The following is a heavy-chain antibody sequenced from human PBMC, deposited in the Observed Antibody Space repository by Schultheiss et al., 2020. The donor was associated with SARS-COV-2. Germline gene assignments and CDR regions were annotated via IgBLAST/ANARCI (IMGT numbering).Heavy chain of an antibody. CDR1: GGSFSGYY. V-gene: IGHV4-59*12. J-gene: IGHJ4*02. CDR2: IYYSGST. D-gene: IGHD3-10*01. CDR3: ARYGHESHYFDY. Sequence: SQTLSLTCAVYGGSFSGYYWSWIRQPPGKGLEWIGYIYYSGSTNYNPSLKSRVTISVDTSKNQFSLQLNSVTPEDTAVYYCARYGHESHYFDYWGQGTLVTVSS.